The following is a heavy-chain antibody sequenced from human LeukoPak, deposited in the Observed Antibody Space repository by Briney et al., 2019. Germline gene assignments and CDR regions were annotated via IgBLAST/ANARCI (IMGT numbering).Heavy chain of an antibody. D-gene: IGHD1-14*01. CDR3: ARTGLAHFDY. J-gene: IGHJ4*02. V-gene: IGHV4-34*01. CDR1: GGSFSGYY. Sequence: SETLSLTCAVYGGSFSGYYWSWIRQPPGKGLEWIGEINHSGSTNYSPSLKSRVTTSVDTSKNQFSLKLSSVTAADTAVYYCARTGLAHFDYWGQGTLVTVSS. CDR2: INHSGST.